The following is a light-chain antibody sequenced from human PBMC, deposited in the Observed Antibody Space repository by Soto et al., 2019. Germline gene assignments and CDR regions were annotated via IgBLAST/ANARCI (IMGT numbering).Light chain of an antibody. J-gene: IGKJ1*01. CDR1: QDISNY. Sequence: DIQMTQSPSSLSASVGDRVTITCQASQDISNYLNWYQQKSGTAPKVLIYDVSILETGVPSRFSGSGSGTDFTFTISSLQPEDTATYYCQQYDTVPPTFGQGTKVEIK. CDR3: QQYDTVPPT. V-gene: IGKV1-33*01. CDR2: DVS.